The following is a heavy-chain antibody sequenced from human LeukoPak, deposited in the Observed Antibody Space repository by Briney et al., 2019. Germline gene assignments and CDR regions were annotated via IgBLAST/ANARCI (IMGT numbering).Heavy chain of an antibody. CDR2: IYSDGST. CDR3: ASSVWYTDAFDI. CDR1: GFTVSSNY. Sequence: PGGSLRLSCAASGFTVSSNYMTWVRQAPGKGLEWVSVIYSDGSTYYADSVKGRFTISRDNSKNTVYLQMNSLRAEDTAVYYCASSVWYTDAFDIWGQGTMVTVSS. J-gene: IGHJ3*02. V-gene: IGHV3-53*01. D-gene: IGHD6-19*01.